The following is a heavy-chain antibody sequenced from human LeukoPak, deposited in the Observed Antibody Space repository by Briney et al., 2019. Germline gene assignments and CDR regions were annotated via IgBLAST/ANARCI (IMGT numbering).Heavy chain of an antibody. V-gene: IGHV3-23*01. Sequence: GGSLRLSCAAFGFTFKLYTMNWVRQAPGQGLEWVSSINFSGDNRGDNTYYADSVRGRFSISRDNSQNTVFLQMNNLRVDDTAAYYCAGTFTVFGVVSTIEWGQGTLVTVSS. D-gene: IGHD3-3*01. CDR1: GFTFKLYT. CDR2: INFSGDNRGDNT. J-gene: IGHJ4*02. CDR3: AGTFTVFGVVSTIE.